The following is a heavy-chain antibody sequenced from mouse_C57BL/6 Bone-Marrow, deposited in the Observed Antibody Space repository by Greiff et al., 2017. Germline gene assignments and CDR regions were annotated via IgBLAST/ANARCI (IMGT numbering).Heavy chain of an antibody. J-gene: IGHJ1*03. CDR1: GYSFTGYY. Sequence: EVQLQQSGPELVKPGASVKISCKASGYSFTGYYMNWVKQSPEKSLEWIGEINPSTGGTTYNQKFKAKATLTVDKSSSTAYMQLKSLTSEDSAVYYCARGEITTVDFDVWGTGTTVTVSS. V-gene: IGHV1-42*01. CDR2: INPSTGGT. CDR3: ARGEITTVDFDV. D-gene: IGHD1-1*01.